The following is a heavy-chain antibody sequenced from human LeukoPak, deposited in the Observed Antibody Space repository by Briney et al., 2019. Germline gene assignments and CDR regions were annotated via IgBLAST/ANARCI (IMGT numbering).Heavy chain of an antibody. CDR3: AKVYSSSWYGEYAFDI. CDR2: ISGSGGST. CDR1: GFTFSNYW. D-gene: IGHD6-13*01. Sequence: PGGSLRLSCVASGFTFSNYWMSWVRQAPGKGLEWVSAISGSGGSTYYADSVKGRFTISRDNSKNTLYLQMNSLRAEDTAVYYCAKVYSSSWYGEYAFDIWGQGTVVTVSS. J-gene: IGHJ3*02. V-gene: IGHV3-23*01.